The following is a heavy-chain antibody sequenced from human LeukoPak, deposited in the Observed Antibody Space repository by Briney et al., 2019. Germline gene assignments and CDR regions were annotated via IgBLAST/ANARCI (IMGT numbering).Heavy chain of an antibody. Sequence: SETLSLTCTVSGGSISSYYWSWIRQPPGKGLEWIGYIYYSGSTNYNPSLKSRVTISVDTSKNQFSLKLSSVTAADTAVYYCARGRLLWFGKAHRYFDYWGQGTLVTVST. CDR2: IYYSGST. D-gene: IGHD3-10*01. V-gene: IGHV4-59*01. J-gene: IGHJ4*02. CDR1: GGSISSYY. CDR3: ARGRLLWFGKAHRYFDY.